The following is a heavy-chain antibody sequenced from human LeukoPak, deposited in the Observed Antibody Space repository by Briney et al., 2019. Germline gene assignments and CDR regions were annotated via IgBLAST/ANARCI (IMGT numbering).Heavy chain of an antibody. D-gene: IGHD6-19*01. CDR1: GFTFSSYA. CDR3: ARDGRWGIAVAGSFDY. Sequence: GGSLRLSCAASGFTFSSYAMHWVRQAPGKGLEWVAVISYDGSNKYYADSVKGRFTISRDNSKNTLYLQMNSLRAEDTAVYYCARDGRWGIAVAGSFDYWGQGTLVTVSS. J-gene: IGHJ4*02. CDR2: ISYDGSNK. V-gene: IGHV3-30-3*01.